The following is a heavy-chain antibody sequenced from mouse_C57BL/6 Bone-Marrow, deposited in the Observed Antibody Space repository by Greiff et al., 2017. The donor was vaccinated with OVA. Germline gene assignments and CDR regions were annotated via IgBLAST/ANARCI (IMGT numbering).Heavy chain of an antibody. CDR3: ARGGWDWYFDV. Sequence: EVQVVESEGGLVQPGSSMKLSCTASGFTFSDYYMAWVGQVPEKGLEWVANINYDGSSTYYLDSLKSRFIISRDNAKNILYLQMSSLKSEDTATYYCARGGWDWYFDVWGTGTTVTVSS. J-gene: IGHJ1*03. V-gene: IGHV5-16*01. CDR2: INYDGSST. D-gene: IGHD3-3*01. CDR1: GFTFSDYY.